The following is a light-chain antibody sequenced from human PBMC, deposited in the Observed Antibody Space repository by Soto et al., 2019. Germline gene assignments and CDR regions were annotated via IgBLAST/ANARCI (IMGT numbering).Light chain of an antibody. CDR1: QSVDSTY. CDR3: QHYGGAPLT. J-gene: IGKJ5*01. V-gene: IGKV3-20*01. CDR2: GAS. Sequence: EIVLTQSPGTLSLSPGERATLSCRASQSVDSTYLTWYQQKPGQAPRLLIYGASSRATGIPDRFSGSVSGTDFTLAISRLEPEDFAVYYCQHYGGAPLTFGQGTRLEIK.